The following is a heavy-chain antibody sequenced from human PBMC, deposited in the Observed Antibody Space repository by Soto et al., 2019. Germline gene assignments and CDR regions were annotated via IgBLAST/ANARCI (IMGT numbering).Heavy chain of an antibody. CDR2: ISAYNGNT. J-gene: IGHJ5*01. CDR1: GEGFTSYG. D-gene: IGHD3-3*01. CDR3: ARDRRGASCDFKADDMAQMGWFAS. V-gene: IGHV1-18*01. Sequence: CWEDCGEGFTSYGLWSVQQAPEQGLEWMGWISAYNGNTNYAQKLQGRVTMTTDTSTSTAYMELRSLRSDDTAVYYCARDRRGASCDFKADDMAQMGWFASWRNGTLVTVSS.